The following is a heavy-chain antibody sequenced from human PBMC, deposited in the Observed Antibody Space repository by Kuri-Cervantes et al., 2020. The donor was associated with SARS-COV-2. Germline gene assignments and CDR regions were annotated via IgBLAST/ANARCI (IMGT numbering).Heavy chain of an antibody. CDR3: ARELLAAAGSHASDI. Sequence: SVKVSCKASGGTSSSYTISWVRQAPGQGLEWMGRIIPILGIANYAQKFQGRVTITADKSTSTAYMELSSLRSEDTAVYYCARELLAAAGSHASDIWGQGTMVTVSS. V-gene: IGHV1-69*04. CDR2: IIPILGIA. D-gene: IGHD6-13*01. J-gene: IGHJ3*02. CDR1: GGTSSSYT.